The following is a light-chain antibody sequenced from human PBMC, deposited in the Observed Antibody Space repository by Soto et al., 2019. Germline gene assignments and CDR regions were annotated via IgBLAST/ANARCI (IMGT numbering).Light chain of an antibody. CDR3: SSYTSSNSWV. CDR2: EVT. V-gene: IGLV2-14*03. Sequence: QSALTQSASVSGSPGQSITISCSGTSSDVGGYNYVSWYQQYPGRAPKVIIYEVTNRPSGVSNRFSGSKSGNTASLTISGLQAEDEADYHCSSYTSSNSWVFGGGTKVTVL. CDR1: SSDVGGYNY. J-gene: IGLJ3*02.